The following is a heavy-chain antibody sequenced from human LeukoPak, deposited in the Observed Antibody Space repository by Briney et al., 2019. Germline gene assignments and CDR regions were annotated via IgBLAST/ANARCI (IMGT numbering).Heavy chain of an antibody. CDR3: ARIIHGYSLFDY. Sequence: GKSLKISCKGSGYTFTNYWFGWVRQMPGKGLECMGSIYPRDSDTKYSPSFQGQVTISADKSIPTAYLQWSSLKASDSAMYYCARIIHGYSLFDYWGQGTLVTVSS. CDR1: GYTFTNYW. J-gene: IGHJ4*02. V-gene: IGHV5-51*01. D-gene: IGHD5-18*01. CDR2: IYPRDSDT.